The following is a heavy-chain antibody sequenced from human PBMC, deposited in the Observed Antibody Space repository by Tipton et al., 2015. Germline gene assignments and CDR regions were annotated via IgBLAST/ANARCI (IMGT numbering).Heavy chain of an antibody. Sequence: TLSLTCTVSGGSVSSVSYYWGWIRQTPGKGLEWIGYIQYSGSTNYNPSLKSRVTISVDTSKTQFSLKMSSVTAADTAVYYCARARGRHGGLFDSWGQGTLVTVSS. CDR3: ARARGRHGGLFDS. V-gene: IGHV4-61*01. CDR1: GGSVSSVSYY. D-gene: IGHD4-23*01. CDR2: IQYSGST. J-gene: IGHJ4*02.